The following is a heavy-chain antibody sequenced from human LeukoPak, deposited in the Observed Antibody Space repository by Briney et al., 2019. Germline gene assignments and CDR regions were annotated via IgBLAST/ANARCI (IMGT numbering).Heavy chain of an antibody. V-gene: IGHV3-9*03. CDR2: ISWNSDII. CDR1: GFTFDDYA. J-gene: IGHJ4*02. CDR3: AKDEMATIGAALDY. Sequence: GGSLRLSCAASGFTFDDYAMHWVRQAPGKGLEWVSGISWNSDIIGYADSVKGRFTISRDNAKNSLYLQMNSLRAEDMALYYCAKDEMATIGAALDYWGQGTLVTVSS. D-gene: IGHD5-24*01.